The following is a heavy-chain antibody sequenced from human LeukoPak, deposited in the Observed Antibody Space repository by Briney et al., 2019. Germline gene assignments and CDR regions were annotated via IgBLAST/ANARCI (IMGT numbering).Heavy chain of an antibody. CDR2: INPSSGST. V-gene: IGHV1-46*01. Sequence: ASVKVSCKASGYTFTSYYMHWVRQAPGQGLEWMGIINPSSGSTSYAQKFQGRVTMTRDTSTSTVYMQLSSLRSEDTAMYYCARKYYDFWSGYYPFDYWGQGTLVTVSS. CDR1: GYTFTSYY. CDR3: ARKYYDFWSGYYPFDY. J-gene: IGHJ4*02. D-gene: IGHD3-3*01.